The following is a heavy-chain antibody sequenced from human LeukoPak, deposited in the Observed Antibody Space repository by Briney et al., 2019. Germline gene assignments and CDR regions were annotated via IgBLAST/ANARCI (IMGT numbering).Heavy chain of an antibody. Sequence: PSETLSLTCTVSGGSISSSSYYWGWIRQPPGKGLEWIGTIFYSGSTYYNPSLKSRVTMSVDTSKNQFSLKLSSVTAADTAVYYCARARNEILAGYYSFDYWGQGILVTVSS. CDR1: GGSISSSSYY. J-gene: IGHJ4*02. CDR2: IFYSGST. CDR3: ARARNEILAGYYSFDY. D-gene: IGHD3-9*01. V-gene: IGHV4-39*01.